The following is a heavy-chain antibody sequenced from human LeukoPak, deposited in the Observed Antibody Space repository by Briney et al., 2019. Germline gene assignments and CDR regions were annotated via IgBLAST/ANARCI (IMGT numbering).Heavy chain of an antibody. Sequence: GGSLRLSCAASGFTFSNYGMHWVRQAPGKGLEWVAVISYDGSNKYYADSVKGRFTISRDNSKNTLYLRMNSLRAEDTAVYYCAKEGSDAFDIWGQGTMVTVSS. CDR3: AKEGSDAFDI. J-gene: IGHJ3*02. V-gene: IGHV3-30*18. CDR1: GFTFSNYG. CDR2: ISYDGSNK.